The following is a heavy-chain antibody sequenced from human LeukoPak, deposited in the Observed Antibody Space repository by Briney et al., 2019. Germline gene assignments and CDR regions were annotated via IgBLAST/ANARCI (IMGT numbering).Heavy chain of an antibody. CDR2: ISGSGDST. CDR3: AKPPSDNLLTGSLYYFDY. V-gene: IGHV3-23*01. Sequence: GGSLRLSCAASGFTFSSCAMSWVRQAPGKGLEWVSGISGSGDSTDYAGSVKGRFTISRDNSKNTLYLQINSLRAEDTAVYYCAKPPSDNLLTGSLYYFDYWGQGTLVTVSS. J-gene: IGHJ4*02. CDR1: GFTFSSCA. D-gene: IGHD3-9*01.